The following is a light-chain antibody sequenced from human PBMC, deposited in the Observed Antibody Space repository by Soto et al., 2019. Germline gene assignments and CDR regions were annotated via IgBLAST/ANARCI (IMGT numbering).Light chain of an antibody. V-gene: IGKV4-1*01. Sequence: DIVMTQSPDSLAVPLGERATINCKPSQSVLHSSNNKNYLAWYQQKPGQPPKLLIYWASTRESGVPDRFSGSGSGTDFTLTISRLEPEDFAVYYCQQYGSSGTFGQGTKVDIK. CDR2: WAS. CDR1: QSVLHSSNNKNY. J-gene: IGKJ1*01. CDR3: QQYGSSGT.